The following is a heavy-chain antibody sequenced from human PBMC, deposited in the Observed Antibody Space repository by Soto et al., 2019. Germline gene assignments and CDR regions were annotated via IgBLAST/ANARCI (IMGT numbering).Heavy chain of an antibody. CDR1: GYNLTTFW. CDR2: IYPGDSET. V-gene: IGHV5-51*01. D-gene: IGHD3-9*01. CDR3: ARLGFPGAIYFAS. J-gene: IGHJ4*03. Sequence: GQSLKICCKGSGYNLTTFWIGWVRQVPGKGLEWMGIIYPGDSETKYSPDFEGQVTISADRSTNTAYLQWRSLRASDTAMYYCARLGFPGAIYFASWGQRTPVTVSA.